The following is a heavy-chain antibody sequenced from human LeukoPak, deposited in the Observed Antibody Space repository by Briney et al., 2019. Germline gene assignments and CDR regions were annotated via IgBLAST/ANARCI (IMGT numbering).Heavy chain of an antibody. Sequence: SETLSLTCAVYGGSFSGYYWSWIRQPPGKGLEWIGEINHSGSTNYNPSLKSRVTISVGTSKNQFSLKLSSVTAADTAVYYCARASDESTVTGDYWGQGTLVTVSS. CDR3: ARASDESTVTGDY. D-gene: IGHD4-17*01. J-gene: IGHJ4*02. V-gene: IGHV4-34*01. CDR1: GGSFSGYY. CDR2: INHSGST.